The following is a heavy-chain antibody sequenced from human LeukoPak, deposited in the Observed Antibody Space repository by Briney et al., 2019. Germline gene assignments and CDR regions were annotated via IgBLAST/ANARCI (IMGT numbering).Heavy chain of an antibody. J-gene: IGHJ4*02. CDR3: AKDGNGALDY. CDR1: GFTFSSYA. CDR2: ISYDVNNK. Sequence: GRSLRLSCAASGFTFSSYAMHWVRQAPGKRLEWVAVISYDVNNKYYADSVKGRFTISRDNSKNTLYLQMNSLRAEDTAVYYCAKDGNGALDYWGQGTLVTVSS. V-gene: IGHV3-30-3*01.